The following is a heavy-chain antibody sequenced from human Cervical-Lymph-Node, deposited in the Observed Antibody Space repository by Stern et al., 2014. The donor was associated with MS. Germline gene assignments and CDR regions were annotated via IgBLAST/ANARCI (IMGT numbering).Heavy chain of an antibody. J-gene: IGHJ6*02. CDR2: IIPIIGKA. CDR3: ARGAYYYDSSGYYYYGMDV. D-gene: IGHD3-22*01. Sequence: VQLVESGAEVKKPGSSVKVSCKASGGTFSSYAISWVRQAPGQGLEWMGGIIPIIGKANYAQKFQGRVTITADESTSTAYMKLSSLRSEDTSVYYCARGAYYYDSSGYYYYGMDVWGQGTTVTVSS. V-gene: IGHV1-69*01. CDR1: GGTFSSYA.